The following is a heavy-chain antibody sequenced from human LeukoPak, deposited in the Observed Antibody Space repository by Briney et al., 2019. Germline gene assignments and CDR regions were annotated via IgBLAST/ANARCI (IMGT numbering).Heavy chain of an antibody. Sequence: GGSLRLSCAASGFTFSSYSMNWVRQAPGKGLEWVSSISSSSSYIYYADSVKGRFTISRHNAKNSLYLQMNSRRDEDTAVYYCASYDSSGYYYYWGQGTLVTVSS. CDR3: ASYDSSGYYYY. J-gene: IGHJ4*02. CDR1: GFTFSSYS. V-gene: IGHV3-21*01. D-gene: IGHD3-22*01. CDR2: ISSSSSYI.